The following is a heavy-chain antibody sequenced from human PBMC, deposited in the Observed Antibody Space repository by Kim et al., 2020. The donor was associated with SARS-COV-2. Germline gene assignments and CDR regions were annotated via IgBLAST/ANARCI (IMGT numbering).Heavy chain of an antibody. Sequence: GGSLRLSCAASGFTFSSYGMHWVRQAPGKGLEWVAVISYDGSNKNYADSVKGRFTISRDNSKNTLYLQMNSLRAEDTAVYYCAKDLVRCYSYGWSYYYYG. CDR2: ISYDGSNK. D-gene: IGHD5-18*01. J-gene: IGHJ6*01. CDR3: AKDLVRCYSYGWSYYYYG. V-gene: IGHV3-30*18. CDR1: GFTFSSYG.